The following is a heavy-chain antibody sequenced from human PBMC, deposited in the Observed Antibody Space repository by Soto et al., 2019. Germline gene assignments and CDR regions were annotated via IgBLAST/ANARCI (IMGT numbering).Heavy chain of an antibody. CDR3: AEVGPSYYYGMDV. CDR2: ISGSGRTI. J-gene: IGHJ6*02. V-gene: IGHV3-23*01. D-gene: IGHD1-26*01. CDR1: GLDFSSEV. Sequence: GGSLRLSCAASGLDFSSEVMCWVRQAPGKGLEWVSSISGSGRTIYHADSMRGRFAISRDNSKNSLYLQLTNLRDDDTAVYYCAEVGPSYYYGMDVWGQGTTVTVSS.